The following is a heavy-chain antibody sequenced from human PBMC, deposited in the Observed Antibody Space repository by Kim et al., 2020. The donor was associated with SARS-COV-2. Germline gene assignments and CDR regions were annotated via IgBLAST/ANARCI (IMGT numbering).Heavy chain of an antibody. D-gene: IGHD1-1*01. CDR2: INPNSGGT. Sequence: ASVKVSCKTSGYMFSDYYMHWVRQAPGQGLEWMGRINPNSGGTNYAQKFQGRVTMTRDTSIRTVYMDLSGLTSDDTAVYYCAKNWNDGFDFWGQGTLVTV. J-gene: IGHJ4*02. CDR1: GYMFSDYY. CDR3: AKNWNDGFDF. V-gene: IGHV1-2*06.